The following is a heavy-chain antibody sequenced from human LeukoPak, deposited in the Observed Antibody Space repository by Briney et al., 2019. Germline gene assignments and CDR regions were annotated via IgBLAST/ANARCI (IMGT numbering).Heavy chain of an antibody. V-gene: IGHV4-59*02. J-gene: IGHJ5*02. Sequence: SETLSLTCTVSGAPVSNYYWNWIRQPPGKGLEWIGCIYYSGSTNYNPSLMSRVTISVDTSKNQFSLKLSSLTAADTAVYFCARRPIARGFGVDNWFDPWGQGTLVIVSS. CDR1: GAPVSNYY. D-gene: IGHD3-3*01. CDR2: IYYSGST. CDR3: ARRPIARGFGVDNWFDP.